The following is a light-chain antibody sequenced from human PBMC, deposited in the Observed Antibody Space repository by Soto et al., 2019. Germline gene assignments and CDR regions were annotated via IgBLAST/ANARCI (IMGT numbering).Light chain of an antibody. Sequence: ETVLTQSPGTLSLSPGERATLSCRASQSVGSTYLAWYQQKPGQAPRLLIYDTFNRATGIPYRFGGSGSGTDFTLTISRLEPEDFAVYHCQQYGNPPWTFGQGTKLEIK. J-gene: IGKJ2*01. CDR3: QQYGNPPWT. CDR2: DTF. V-gene: IGKV3-20*01. CDR1: QSVGSTY.